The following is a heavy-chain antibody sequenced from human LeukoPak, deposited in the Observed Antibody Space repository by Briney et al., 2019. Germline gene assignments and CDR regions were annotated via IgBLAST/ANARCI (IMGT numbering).Heavy chain of an antibody. CDR3: ARSLGVQLWSSYFDY. CDR1: GGSIGSYY. Sequence: SETLSLTCSVSGGSIGSYYWSWIRQPAGKGLEWIGRIYNTGSTSYNPSLKSRVTMSVDTSKNQSSLKLSSVTAADTAVYYCARSLGVQLWSSYFDYWGQGTQVTVSS. D-gene: IGHD5-18*01. CDR2: IYNTGST. V-gene: IGHV4-4*07. J-gene: IGHJ4*02.